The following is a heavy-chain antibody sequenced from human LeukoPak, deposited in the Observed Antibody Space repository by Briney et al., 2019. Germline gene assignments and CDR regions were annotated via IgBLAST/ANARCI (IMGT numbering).Heavy chain of an antibody. D-gene: IGHD3-10*01. CDR2: IYHSGST. CDR1: GYSISSGYY. Sequence: SETLSLTCAVSGYSISSGYYWGWIRQPPGKGLEWIGSIYHSGSTYYNPPLKSRVTISVDTSKNQFSLKLSSVTAADTAVYYCARLLPSGDAFDIWGQGTMVTVSS. V-gene: IGHV4-38-2*01. J-gene: IGHJ3*02. CDR3: ARLLPSGDAFDI.